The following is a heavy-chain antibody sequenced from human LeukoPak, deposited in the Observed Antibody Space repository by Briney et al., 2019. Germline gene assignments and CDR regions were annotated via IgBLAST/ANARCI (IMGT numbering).Heavy chain of an antibody. CDR3: ARGLGAAYTIAY. Sequence: PGGSLRLSCAASGFTFSSYPLHWVRQAPGKGLEWVAVISYDGTVKYYADSVKGRFTISRDNSKNTMYLQINSLRPDDAAVYFCARGLGAAYTIAYWGQGTLVTVSS. D-gene: IGHD6-13*01. CDR2: ISYDGTVK. CDR1: GFTFSSYP. J-gene: IGHJ4*02. V-gene: IGHV3-30*04.